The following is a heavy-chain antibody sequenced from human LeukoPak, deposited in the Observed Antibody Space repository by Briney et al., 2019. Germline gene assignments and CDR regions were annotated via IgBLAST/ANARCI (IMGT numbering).Heavy chain of an antibody. D-gene: IGHD1-26*01. CDR1: GDSVSSSTAA. CDR3: AKGQTYSGRIFDY. Sequence: SQTLSLTFAISGDSVSSSTAAWNWIRQSPSRGLEWLGRTYYRYKWYSDFAEYVKSRITIDPDSSKNQFSLQQNPVTPDITAIYFCAKGQTYSGRIFDYWGQGTLVTVSS. J-gene: IGHJ4*02. V-gene: IGHV6-1*01. CDR2: TYYRYKWYS.